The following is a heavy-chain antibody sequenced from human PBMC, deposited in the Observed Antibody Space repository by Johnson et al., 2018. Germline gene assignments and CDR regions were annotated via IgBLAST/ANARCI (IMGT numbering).Heavy chain of an antibody. J-gene: IGHJ3*02. CDR1: GFTFSTYG. V-gene: IGHV3-33*01. CDR3: ARDHRAPRYCSGGSCFNAFDI. Sequence: QVQLVQSGGGVVQPGRSLRLSCAASGFTFSTYGMHWVRQAPGKGLEWVAVIWYDGSNKYYADSVKGRFTISRDNSKNTLYLQMNSLRAEDTAVYYWARDHRAPRYCSGGSCFNAFDIWGQGTMVTVSS. CDR2: IWYDGSNK. D-gene: IGHD2-15*01.